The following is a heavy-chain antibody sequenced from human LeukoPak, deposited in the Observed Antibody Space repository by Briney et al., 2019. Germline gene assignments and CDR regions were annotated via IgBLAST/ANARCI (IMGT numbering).Heavy chain of an antibody. V-gene: IGHV4-59*01. Sequence: KPSETLSLTCTVSGGSISRYYWIWIRQPPGKGLEWIGYIYYSGSTNYNPSLKSRVTISVDTSKNQFSLKLSSVTAADTAVYYCARVVRYFDYWGQGTLVTVSS. J-gene: IGHJ4*02. CDR3: ARVVRYFDY. CDR1: GGSISRYY. CDR2: IYYSGST.